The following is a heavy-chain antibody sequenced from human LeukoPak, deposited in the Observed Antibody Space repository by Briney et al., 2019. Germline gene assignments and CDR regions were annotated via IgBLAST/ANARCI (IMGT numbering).Heavy chain of an antibody. J-gene: IGHJ4*02. D-gene: IGHD6-19*01. CDR3: ARRGDSSGWYEGLYSFDY. Sequence: GGSLRLSCAASGFTCSSYWMSWVRQAPGKGLEWVANIKQDGSEKYYVDSVKGRFTISRDNAKNSLYLQMNSLRAEDTAVYYCARRGDSSGWYEGLYSFDYWGQGTLVTVSS. V-gene: IGHV3-7*03. CDR1: GFTCSSYW. CDR2: IKQDGSEK.